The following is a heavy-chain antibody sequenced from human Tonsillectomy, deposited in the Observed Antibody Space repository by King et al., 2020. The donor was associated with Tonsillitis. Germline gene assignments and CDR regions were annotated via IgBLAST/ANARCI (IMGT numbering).Heavy chain of an antibody. CDR2: SYYSGST. CDR3: ARRMNDAFDI. CDR1: GGSISSSSYY. V-gene: IGHV4-39*01. Sequence: QLQESGPGLVKPSETLSLTCTVSGGSISSSSYYWGWIRQPPGKGLGWIGSSYYSGSTYSNPSLKSRVTISVDTSKNQFSLKLSSVTAADTAVYYCARRMNDAFDIWGQGTMVTVSS. J-gene: IGHJ3*02. D-gene: IGHD2-15*01.